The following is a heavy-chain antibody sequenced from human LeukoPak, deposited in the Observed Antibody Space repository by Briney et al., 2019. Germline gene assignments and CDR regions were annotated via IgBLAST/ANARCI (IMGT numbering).Heavy chain of an antibody. V-gene: IGHV3-66*01. Sequence: GGSLRLSCAASGLTVSSNYMSWVRQAPGKGLEWVSVIYSGGSTYYADSVKGRFTISRDNSKNTLYLQMNSLRAEDTAVYYCARDLSVAGHFDYWGQGTLVTVSS. CDR3: ARDLSVAGHFDY. CDR1: GLTVSSNY. D-gene: IGHD6-19*01. CDR2: IYSGGST. J-gene: IGHJ4*02.